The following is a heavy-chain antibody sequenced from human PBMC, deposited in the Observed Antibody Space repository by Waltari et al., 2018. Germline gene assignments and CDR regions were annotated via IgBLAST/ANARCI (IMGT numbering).Heavy chain of an antibody. CDR2: ISGTGGST. J-gene: IGHJ4*02. D-gene: IGHD2-2*01. CDR3: AKLPGKYQLLFYFDY. V-gene: IGHV3-23*01. Sequence: EVQLLESGGGLVQPGGSLRLSCAASGFSFSSHAMSWVRQAPGKGVEWVSGISGTGGSTNYADSVKGRFTISRDNSKNALYLQMNSLRAEDTAVYYCAKLPGKYQLLFYFDYWGQGTLVTVSS. CDR1: GFSFSSHA.